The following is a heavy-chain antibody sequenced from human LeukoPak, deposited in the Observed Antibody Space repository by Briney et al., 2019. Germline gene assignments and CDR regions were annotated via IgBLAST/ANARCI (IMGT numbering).Heavy chain of an antibody. V-gene: IGHV1-18*01. CDR2: ISTYNGNT. CDR3: AREADCSGGSCYYYYGMDV. Sequence: ASVKVSCKASGYTFTSFGISWVRPAPGQGLEWMGWISTYNGNTNYAQKLQGRVTMTTDTSTSTAYMELRSLRSDDTAVYSCAREADCSGGSCYYYYGMDVWGQGTTVTVSS. J-gene: IGHJ6*02. CDR1: GYTFTSFG. D-gene: IGHD2-15*01.